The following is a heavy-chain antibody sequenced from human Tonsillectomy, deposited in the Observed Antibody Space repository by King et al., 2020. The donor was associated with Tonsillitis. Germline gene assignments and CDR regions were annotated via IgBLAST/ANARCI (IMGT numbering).Heavy chain of an antibody. CDR1: GYTFTNYY. D-gene: IGHD1-26*01. V-gene: IGHV1-46*03. CDR2: INPSGGST. CDR3: ARSLVGVGDAFDI. Sequence: QLVQSGAEVKKPGASVQVSCKASGYTFTNYYMHWVRQAPGQGLEWMGIINPSGGSTSYAQKFQGRVTMTRDTSTSTVYMELSSLKSEDTAVYYCARSLVGVGDAFDIWGQGTMVTVSS. J-gene: IGHJ3*02.